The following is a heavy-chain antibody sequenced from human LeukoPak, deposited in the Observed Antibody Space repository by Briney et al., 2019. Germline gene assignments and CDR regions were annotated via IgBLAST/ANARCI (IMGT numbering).Heavy chain of an antibody. CDR2: TCYRSKWYT. V-gene: IGHV6-1*01. J-gene: IGHJ4*02. CDR1: GDSVSSNSAA. CDR3: ARAASPYYYGSGSYYSRFDY. Sequence: SQTLSLTCDISGDSVSSNSAAWNWIRQSPSRGLEWLGRTCYRSKWYTDYAVSVKSRISINPDTSQNQFSLQLNSVTPEDTAVYYCARAASPYYYGSGSYYSRFDYWGQGTLVTVSS. D-gene: IGHD3-10*01.